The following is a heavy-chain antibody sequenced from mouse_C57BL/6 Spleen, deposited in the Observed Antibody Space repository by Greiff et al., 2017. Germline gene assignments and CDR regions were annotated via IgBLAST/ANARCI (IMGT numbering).Heavy chain of an antibody. J-gene: IGHJ1*03. CDR1: GYTFTSYW. D-gene: IGHD1-1*01. CDR3: ARRGMGSSYDWYFDV. V-gene: IGHV1-53*01. Sequence: VQLQQSGTELVKPGASVKLSCKAPGYTFTSYWMHWVKQRPGQGLEWIGNINPSNGGTNYNEKFKSKATLTVDKSSSTAYMQLSSLTSEDSAVYYCARRGMGSSYDWYFDVWGTGTTVTVSS. CDR2: INPSNGGT.